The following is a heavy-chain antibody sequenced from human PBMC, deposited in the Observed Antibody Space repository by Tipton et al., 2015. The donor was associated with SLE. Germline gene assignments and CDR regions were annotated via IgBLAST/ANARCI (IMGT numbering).Heavy chain of an antibody. CDR3: ARSPGRLRSMDY. CDR2: TYYSGNT. CDR1: GGSISSGGYY. D-gene: IGHD3-3*01. V-gene: IGHV4-31*03. Sequence: TLSLTCTVSGGSISSGGYYWSWIRQHPGKGLEWIGYTYYSGNTYYNPSLKSRVTISVDTSENQFSLKLSSVTAADTAMYFCARSPGRLRSMDYSGQGTLVTVSS. J-gene: IGHJ4*02.